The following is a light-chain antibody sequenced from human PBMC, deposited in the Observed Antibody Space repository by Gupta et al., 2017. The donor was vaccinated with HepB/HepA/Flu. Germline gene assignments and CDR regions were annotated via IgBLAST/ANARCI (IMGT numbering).Light chain of an antibody. J-gene: IGLJ3*02. CDR2: SDN. Sequence: QSVLTQPLSASGTPGQRVTISCSGSSSTIGSNTVNWYHQLPGTAPKFLINSDNQRPSGVPDRSSGSKSGTSASLVISGLQADDEADYYCAAWDDSLNWVFGGGTKLTVL. CDR1: SSTIGSNT. CDR3: AAWDDSLNWV. V-gene: IGLV1-44*01.